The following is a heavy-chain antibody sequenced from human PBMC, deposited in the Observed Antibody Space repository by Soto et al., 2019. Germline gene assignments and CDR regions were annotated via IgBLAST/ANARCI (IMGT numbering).Heavy chain of an antibody. CDR3: ARVGNDFWSGPLVPSYYYGMDA. CDR1: GGTFSSYA. J-gene: IGHJ6*02. Sequence: EASVKVSCKASGGTFSSYAISWVRQAPGQGLEWMGGIIPIFGTANYAQKFQGRVTITADESTSTAYMELSSLRSEGTAVYYCARVGNDFWSGPLVPSYYYGMDAWGQGTTVTVSS. CDR2: IIPIFGTA. V-gene: IGHV1-69*13. D-gene: IGHD3-3*01.